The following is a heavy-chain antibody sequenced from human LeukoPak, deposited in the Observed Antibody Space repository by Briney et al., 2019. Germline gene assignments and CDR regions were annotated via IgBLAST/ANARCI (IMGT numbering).Heavy chain of an antibody. D-gene: IGHD6-19*01. CDR1: GFTFNNYA. J-gene: IGHJ4*02. CDR3: ARDFPGIAVAGTRPLDY. CDR2: ISGSGGST. Sequence: PGGSLRLSCAASGFTFNNYAMSWVRQAPGKGLEWVSGISGSGGSTYYADSVKGRFTISRDNSKNTLYLQMNSLRAEDTAVYYCARDFPGIAVAGTRPLDYWGQGTLVTVSS. V-gene: IGHV3-23*01.